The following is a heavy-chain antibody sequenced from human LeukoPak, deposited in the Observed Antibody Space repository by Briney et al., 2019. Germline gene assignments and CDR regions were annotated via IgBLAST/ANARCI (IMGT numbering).Heavy chain of an antibody. CDR3: ARQIAGAGKAGFDY. J-gene: IGHJ4*02. D-gene: IGHD6-19*01. CDR2: IYTTGST. Sequence: PSETLSLTCTVSGVSISSYYWSWIRQPAGKGLEWVGRIYTTGSTNYNPSLNSRVTMSVDTSKNQFSLKLSSVTAADTAVYYCARQIAGAGKAGFDYWGQGTLVTVSS. CDR1: GVSISSYY. V-gene: IGHV4-4*07.